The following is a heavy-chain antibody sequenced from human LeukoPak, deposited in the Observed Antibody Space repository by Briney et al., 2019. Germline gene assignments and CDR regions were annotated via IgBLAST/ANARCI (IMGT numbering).Heavy chain of an antibody. CDR2: INPNSGGT. CDR1: GYTFTSYY. J-gene: IGHJ5*02. Sequence: ASVKVSCKASGYTFTSYYMHWVRQAPGQGLEWMGWINPNSGGTNYAQKFQGRVTMTRDTSISTAYMELSRLRSDDTAVYYCAREYRIAAAGARWFDPWGQGTLVSVSS. V-gene: IGHV1-2*02. CDR3: AREYRIAAAGARWFDP. D-gene: IGHD6-13*01.